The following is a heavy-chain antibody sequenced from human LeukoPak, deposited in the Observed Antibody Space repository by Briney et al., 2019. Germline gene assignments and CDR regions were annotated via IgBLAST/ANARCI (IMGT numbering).Heavy chain of an antibody. Sequence: GGSVRLSCAASGFTFSDYGMHWVRQAPGKGLEWVAVISLDGSDEFYADSVKGRFTIFRDNFKNTLYLLLNSLRAEDTAIYYCVKADSGYYRWGQGTLVTVSS. CDR1: GFTFSDYG. CDR3: VKADSGYYR. J-gene: IGHJ5*02. D-gene: IGHD3-22*01. V-gene: IGHV3-30*18. CDR2: ISLDGSDE.